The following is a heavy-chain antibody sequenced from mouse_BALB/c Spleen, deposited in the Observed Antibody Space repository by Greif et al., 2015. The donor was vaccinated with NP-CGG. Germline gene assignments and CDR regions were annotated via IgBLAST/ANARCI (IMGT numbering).Heavy chain of an antibody. D-gene: IGHD1-1*01. V-gene: IGHV14-3*02. CDR1: GFNIKDTY. J-gene: IGHJ2*01. Sequence: VQLQQSGAELVKPGASVRLSCTASGFNIKDTYLHWVKQRPEQGLEWIGRIDPANGHTRYDSKFQGKATITADTSSNTARLQPSSLASEGTAVYFCARNGYYRSTFDYWGQGAVLSVAS. CDR2: IDPANGHT. CDR3: ARNGYYRSTFDY.